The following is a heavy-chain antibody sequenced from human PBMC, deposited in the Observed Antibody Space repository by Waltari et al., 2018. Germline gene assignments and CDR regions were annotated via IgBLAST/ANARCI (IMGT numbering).Heavy chain of an antibody. CDR1: GLPFSEAW. CDR2: IKSQSDGGTA. J-gene: IGHJ6*04. V-gene: IGHV3-15*05. Sequence: EVQLVESGGGLVKPGGSLRLSCAASGLPFSEAWMIWVRQAPGKGLEWVGHIKSQSDGGTAVYAAPVKDRFTISRDDSKKTLFMQMNSLKTEDTAVYYCTTRDVWGNGTTVTISS. CDR3: TTRDV.